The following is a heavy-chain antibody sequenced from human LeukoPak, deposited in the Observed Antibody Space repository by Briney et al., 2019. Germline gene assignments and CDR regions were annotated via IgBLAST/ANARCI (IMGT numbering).Heavy chain of an antibody. Sequence: SVKVSCKASGGTFSSYAISWVRQAPGQGLEWMGGIIPIFGTANYAQKFQGRVTITTDGSTSTAYMELSSLRSEDTAVYYCAGDLGYCSGGSCYSGNYWGQGTLVTVSS. CDR1: GGTFSSYA. D-gene: IGHD2-15*01. J-gene: IGHJ4*02. CDR3: AGDLGYCSGGSCYSGNY. CDR2: IIPIFGTA. V-gene: IGHV1-69*05.